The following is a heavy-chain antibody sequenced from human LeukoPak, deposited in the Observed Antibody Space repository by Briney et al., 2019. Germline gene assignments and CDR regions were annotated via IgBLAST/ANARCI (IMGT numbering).Heavy chain of an antibody. CDR2: IYSGGST. J-gene: IGHJ4*02. CDR1: GFTVSSNH. Sequence: PGGSLRLSCAASGFTVSSNHMSWVRQAPGKGLEWVSVIYSGGSTYYADSVTGRFTISRDNSKNTLYLQMNSLRAEDTAVYYCARGDIVATSDWGQGTLVTVSS. V-gene: IGHV3-66*02. D-gene: IGHD5-12*01. CDR3: ARGDIVATSD.